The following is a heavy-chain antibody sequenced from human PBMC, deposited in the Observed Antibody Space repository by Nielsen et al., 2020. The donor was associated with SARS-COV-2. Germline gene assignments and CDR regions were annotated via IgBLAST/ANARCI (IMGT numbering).Heavy chain of an antibody. Sequence: GESLKISCAASGFTFTNYGMTWVRQDPGKGLEWVSTISASGGSTFYTDSVKGRFTISRDSFKNTLYLQINSLRAEDTAVYYCAASKSGYYFDLWGQGTLVTVSS. CDR3: AASKSGYYFDL. D-gene: IGHD6-13*01. V-gene: IGHV3-23*01. J-gene: IGHJ4*02. CDR2: ISASGGST. CDR1: GFTFTNYG.